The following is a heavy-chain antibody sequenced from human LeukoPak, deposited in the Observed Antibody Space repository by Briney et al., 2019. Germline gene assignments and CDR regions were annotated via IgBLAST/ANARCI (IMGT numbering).Heavy chain of an antibody. V-gene: IGHV3-21*01. Sequence: GGSLRLSCAASGFTFSSYSMNWVRQAPGKGLDWVSSISSSSSYIYYADSVKGRFTISIHNPKNSLYLQMNSLRAEDTAVYYCARLDYYGPSYYYYYYYMDVWGKGTTVTVSS. D-gene: IGHD3-10*01. J-gene: IGHJ6*03. CDR2: ISSSSSYI. CDR1: GFTFSSYS. CDR3: ARLDYYGPSYYYYYYYMDV.